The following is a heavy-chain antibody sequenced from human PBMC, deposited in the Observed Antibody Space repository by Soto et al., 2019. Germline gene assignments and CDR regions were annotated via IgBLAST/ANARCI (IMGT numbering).Heavy chain of an antibody. V-gene: IGHV4-31*03. CDR2: IYYSGRT. J-gene: IGHJ6*02. CDR3: ARDRMVRGIIYYDGMDV. Sequence: QVQLQESGPGLVKSSQTLSLTCTVSGGSISSDGNYWSWIRQHPGKGLEWIGYIYYSGRTYYTPYLNSRVTISVDTSKNQFALKLNSVTAADTAVYYCARDRMVRGIIYYDGMDVWGQGTTVTVSS. CDR1: GGSISSDGNY. D-gene: IGHD3-10*01.